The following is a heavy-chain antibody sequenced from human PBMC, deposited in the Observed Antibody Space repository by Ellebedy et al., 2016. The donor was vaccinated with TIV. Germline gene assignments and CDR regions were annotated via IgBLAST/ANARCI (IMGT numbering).Heavy chain of an antibody. J-gene: IGHJ3*02. D-gene: IGHD6-25*01. CDR1: GFTFSSYG. Sequence: GGSLRLXXAASGFTFSSYGMHWVRQAPGKGLEWVAVISYDGSKKSYADSVKGRFTISRDNSENTLYLQMNSLRAEDTAVYYCAKDLRQRLPEIAFDIWGQGTMVTVSS. CDR3: AKDLRQRLPEIAFDI. CDR2: ISYDGSKK. V-gene: IGHV3-30*18.